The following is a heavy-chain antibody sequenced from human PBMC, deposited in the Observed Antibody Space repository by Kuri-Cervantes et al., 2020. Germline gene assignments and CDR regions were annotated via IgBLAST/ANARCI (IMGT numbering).Heavy chain of an antibody. Sequence: GGSLRLSCAASGFTVSSNYMSWARQAPGKGLEWVSVIYSGGSTYYADSVKGRFTISRDNSKNTLYLQMNTLRAEDTAVYYCARDRTLYDSSGYYYPRGYGMDVWGQGTTVTVSS. CDR1: GFTVSSNY. D-gene: IGHD3-22*01. CDR3: ARDRTLYDSSGYYYPRGYGMDV. J-gene: IGHJ6*02. V-gene: IGHV3-66*01. CDR2: IYSGGST.